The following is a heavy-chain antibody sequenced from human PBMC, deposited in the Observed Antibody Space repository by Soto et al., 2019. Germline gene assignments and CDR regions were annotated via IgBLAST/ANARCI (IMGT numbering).Heavy chain of an antibody. V-gene: IGHV1-18*03. J-gene: IGHJ5*02. CDR1: GYTFTSYG. CDR2: ISAYNGNT. D-gene: IGHD1-26*01. Sequence: ASVKVSCKASGYTFTSYGISWVRQAPGQGLEWMGWISAYNGNTNYAQKHQGRVTITTDTSTSTAYMELRSLRSDDISVYYCARDSPGSYSPHWFDPWGQGTLVTVSS. CDR3: ARDSPGSYSPHWFDP.